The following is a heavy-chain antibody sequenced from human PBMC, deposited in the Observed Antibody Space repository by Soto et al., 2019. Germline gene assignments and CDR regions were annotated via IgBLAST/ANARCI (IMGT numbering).Heavy chain of an antibody. J-gene: IGHJ3*01. CDR3: ARLPGVRGVFDGFNV. CDR2: IYPGDSYT. V-gene: IGHV5-51*01. CDR1: GYSFAGYC. Sequence: PGESVTISCKGSGYSFAGYCIVWVLQMPGKGLDWMGVIYPGDSYTRYSPSFHGQVTISADKSISTAYLQWSSLKASDTAMYFCARLPGVRGVFDGFNVWGQGTLVTVSS. D-gene: IGHD3-10*01.